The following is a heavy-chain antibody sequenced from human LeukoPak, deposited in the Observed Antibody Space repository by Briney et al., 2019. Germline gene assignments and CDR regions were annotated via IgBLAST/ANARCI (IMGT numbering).Heavy chain of an antibody. CDR1: GGTFSSYA. J-gene: IGHJ4*02. V-gene: IGHV1-69*01. Sequence: AASVKVSCKASGGTFSSYAISWVRQAPGQGLEWMGGIIPIFGTANYAQKFQGRVTITADESTSTAYMELSGLRSEDTAVYYCARMPFMVRGVIELDYWGQGTLVTVSS. CDR2: IIPIFGTA. D-gene: IGHD3-10*01. CDR3: ARMPFMVRGVIELDY.